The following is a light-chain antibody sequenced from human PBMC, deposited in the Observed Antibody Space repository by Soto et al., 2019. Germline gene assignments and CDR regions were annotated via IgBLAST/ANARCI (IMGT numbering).Light chain of an antibody. J-gene: IGKJ1*01. CDR1: QSVSSN. CDR2: GAS. Sequence: EIVITQSPATLSFSPVERAALSCRASQSVSSNLAWYQQKPGQAPRLLIYGASTRATGIPARFSGSGSGTEFTLTISSLQSEDFAVYYCQQYNNWPLTFGQGTKVDI. CDR3: QQYNNWPLT. V-gene: IGKV3-15*01.